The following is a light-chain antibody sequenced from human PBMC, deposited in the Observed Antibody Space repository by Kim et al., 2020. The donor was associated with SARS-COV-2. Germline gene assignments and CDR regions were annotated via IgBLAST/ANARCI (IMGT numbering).Light chain of an antibody. Sequence: EIVLTQSPATLSLSPGERATLSCRASQSVSSNYLAWYQQKPGQAPRLLIYGASSRATGIPDRFSGSGSGTDFTLTITRLEPEDFAVYYCQQYSNSPTTFGQGTQVEIK. CDR1: QSVSSNY. CDR2: GAS. V-gene: IGKV3-20*01. CDR3: QQYSNSPTT. J-gene: IGKJ5*01.